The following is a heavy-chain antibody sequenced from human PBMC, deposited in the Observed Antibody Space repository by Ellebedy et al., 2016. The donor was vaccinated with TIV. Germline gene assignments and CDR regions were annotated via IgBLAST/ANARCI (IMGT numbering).Heavy chain of an antibody. CDR1: GGSVSSGSYY. CDR2: IYYSGST. Sequence: SETLSLXXTVSGGSVSSGSYYWSWIRQPPGKGLEWIGYIYYSGSTNYNPSLKSRVTISVDTSKNQFSLKLSSVTAADTAVYYCARRQDLAVAGPFDYWGQGTLVTVSS. D-gene: IGHD6-19*01. CDR3: ARRQDLAVAGPFDY. J-gene: IGHJ4*02. V-gene: IGHV4-61*01.